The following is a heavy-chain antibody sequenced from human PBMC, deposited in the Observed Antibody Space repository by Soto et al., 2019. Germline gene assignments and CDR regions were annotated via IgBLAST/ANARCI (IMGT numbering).Heavy chain of an antibody. Sequence: QVHLVQSGGEVKKPGASVKVSCKASGYTFNRHGITWVRQAPGQGLEWMGWISGYNGDINYEQKFQGRATLSSDTLTSTAYLDLKRLRFDSSAVYYCARVRLGGAREIAFWGQGTLFTVSS. J-gene: IGHJ4*02. V-gene: IGHV1-18*04. D-gene: IGHD5-12*01. CDR1: GYTFNRHG. CDR3: ARVRLGGAREIAF. CDR2: ISGYNGDI.